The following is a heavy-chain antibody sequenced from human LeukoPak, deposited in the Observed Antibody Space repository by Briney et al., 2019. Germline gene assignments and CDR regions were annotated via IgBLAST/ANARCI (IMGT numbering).Heavy chain of an antibody. J-gene: IGHJ4*02. Sequence: GGSLRLSCAASGFTFSSYAMHCVRQAPGKGLEWVAVIWYDGSNKYYTDSVKGRFTISRDNSKNTLFLQMNSLRAEDTAVYYCASVGTTNYFDYWGQGTLVTVSS. V-gene: IGHV3-30*04. CDR3: ASVGTTNYFDY. CDR2: IWYDGSNK. D-gene: IGHD1-1*01. CDR1: GFTFSSYA.